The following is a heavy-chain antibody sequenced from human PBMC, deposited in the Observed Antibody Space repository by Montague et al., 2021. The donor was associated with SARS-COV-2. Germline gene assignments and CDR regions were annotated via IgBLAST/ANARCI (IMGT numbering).Heavy chain of an antibody. D-gene: IGHD6-13*01. V-gene: IGHV4-59*01. CDR1: GDSMNNYY. CDR2: INYSGST. CDR3: ARAPIYRSSWYAYFDY. Sequence: SETLSLTCTVSGDSMNNYYWSWIRQPPGKGLEWIGYINYSGSTHYNPSXXSRVTLSKDTSKNQFSLRLTSVTAADTAIYFCARAPIYRSSWYAYFDYWGQGTLVTVSS. J-gene: IGHJ4*02.